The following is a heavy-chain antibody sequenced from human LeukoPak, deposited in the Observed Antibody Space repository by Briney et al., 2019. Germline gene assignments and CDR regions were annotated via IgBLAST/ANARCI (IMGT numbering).Heavy chain of an antibody. J-gene: IGHJ4*02. V-gene: IGHV3-21*01. CDR2: ISSASSYI. CDR3: ARDRVDTAMVPFDY. Sequence: SGGSLRLSCTASGFTLSSYSMNWVRQAPGKGLEWVSSISSASSYIYYADSVKGRLTISRDNAKNSLYLQMNSLRAEDTAVYYCARDRVDTAMVPFDYWGQGTLVTVSS. CDR1: GFTLSSYS. D-gene: IGHD5-18*01.